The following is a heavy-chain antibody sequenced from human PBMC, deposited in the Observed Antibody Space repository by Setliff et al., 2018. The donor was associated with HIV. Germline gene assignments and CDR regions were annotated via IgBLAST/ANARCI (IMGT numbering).Heavy chain of an antibody. CDR1: GFSFSNYW. CDR3: ARSGGIGNYHWDV. D-gene: IGHD3-16*01. CDR2: IKQDGSEI. V-gene: IGHV3-7*01. Sequence: LRLSCAASGFSFSNYWMDWVRQAPGKGLEWVATIKQDGSEIYHVDSVKGRFTISRDNARTSLYLEMSSLGAEDTAVYYCARSGGIGNYHWDVWGKGTTVTVSS. J-gene: IGHJ6*03.